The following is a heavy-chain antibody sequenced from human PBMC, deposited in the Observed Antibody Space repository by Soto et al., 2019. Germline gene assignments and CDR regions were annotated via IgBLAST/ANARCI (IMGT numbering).Heavy chain of an antibody. CDR3: AKANVVVVPAAPYFDY. D-gene: IGHD2-2*01. Sequence: LRLSCAASGFTFSSYGMHWVRQAPGKGLEWVAVIWYDGSNKYYADSVKGRFTISRDNSKNTLYLQMNSLRAEDTAVYYCAKANVVVVPAAPYFDYWGQGTLVTVSS. CDR1: GFTFSSYG. J-gene: IGHJ4*02. CDR2: IWYDGSNK. V-gene: IGHV3-33*06.